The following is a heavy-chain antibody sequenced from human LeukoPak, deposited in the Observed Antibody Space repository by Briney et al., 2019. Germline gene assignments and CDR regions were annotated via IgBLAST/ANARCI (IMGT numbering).Heavy chain of an antibody. J-gene: IGHJ4*02. V-gene: IGHV4-39*01. CDR2: IYYSGST. Sequence: PSETLSLTCTVSGDSISRSNYYWGWIRQPPGKGLEWIGSIYYSGSTDYNPSLKSQVTMSVDTSKSLFSLKLSSVTAADTAVYYCARIDPRGYSYGYGYWGQGTLVTVSS. CDR3: ARIDPRGYSYGYGY. D-gene: IGHD5-18*01. CDR1: GDSISRSNYY.